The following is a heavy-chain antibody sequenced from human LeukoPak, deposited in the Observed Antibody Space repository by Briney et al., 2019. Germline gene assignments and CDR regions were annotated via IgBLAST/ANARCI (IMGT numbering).Heavy chain of an antibody. Sequence: PGGSLRLSCAATGFTFTPYTMNWFRQPPGKGLGWVSYISRDGNTIYYAASVKGRFTISRDLAKKSLFLQMDSLRVEDKAMYYCAKGTTGTWGQGTMVSVSS. D-gene: IGHD2-8*02. J-gene: IGHJ5*02. CDR3: AKGTTGT. CDR1: GFTFTPYT. V-gene: IGHV3-48*01. CDR2: ISRDGNTI.